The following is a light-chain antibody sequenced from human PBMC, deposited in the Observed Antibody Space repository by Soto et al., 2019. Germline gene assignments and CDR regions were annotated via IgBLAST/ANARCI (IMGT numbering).Light chain of an antibody. CDR1: QGVSSY. J-gene: IGKJ5*01. CDR3: QQVTKWPIP. CDR2: DAS. V-gene: IGKV3-11*01. Sequence: EIVLTQSPATLSLSPGERATLSCRASQGVSSYLAWYQQKPGQAPRLLIYDASNRATGVPARFSGSGSGTHFTLTISSRGPEDLAVYYCQQVTKWPIPSGKGQGVEIK.